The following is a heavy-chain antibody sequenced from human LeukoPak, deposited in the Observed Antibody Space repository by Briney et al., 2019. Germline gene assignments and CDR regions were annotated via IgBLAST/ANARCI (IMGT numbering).Heavy chain of an antibody. D-gene: IGHD1-26*01. CDR1: GFTFSTYW. J-gene: IGHJ4*02. CDR3: AKDSPFRGN. V-gene: IGHV3-7*01. CDR2: IKGDGSEK. Sequence: GGSLRLSCAASGFTFSTYWMSWVRQAPGKGLEWVANIKGDGSEKNYVGSVKGRFTISRDNAKNSLYLQMNSLRAEDTAVYYCAKDSPFRGNWGQGTLVTVSS.